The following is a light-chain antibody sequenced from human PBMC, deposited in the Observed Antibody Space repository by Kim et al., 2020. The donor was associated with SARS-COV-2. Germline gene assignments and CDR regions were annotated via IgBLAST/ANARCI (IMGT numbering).Light chain of an antibody. V-gene: IGKV3-20*01. CDR2: GAF. Sequence: EIVLTQSPGTLSLSPGERAILSCRASQTVSSSYFAWYQQRPGQAPSLLIYGAFNRATGIPDRFSGSGCGTDFILTISRLEPEDSAVYFSQQYTYLGTFLGGTKVDIK. CDR1: QTVSSSY. J-gene: IGKJ4*01. CDR3: QQYTYLGT.